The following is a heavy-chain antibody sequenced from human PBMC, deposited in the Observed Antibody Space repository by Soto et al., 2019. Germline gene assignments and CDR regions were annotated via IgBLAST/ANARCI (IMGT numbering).Heavy chain of an antibody. Sequence: PGGSLRLACAASGFTFSSYAMHWVRQAPGKGLEWVAVISYDGSNKYYADSVKGRFTISRDNSKNTLYLQMNSLRAEDTAVYYCARGYYDFWSGNYSPIYYYYYGMDVWGQGTAVTVSS. V-gene: IGHV3-30-3*01. CDR1: GFTFSSYA. CDR2: ISYDGSNK. D-gene: IGHD3-3*01. CDR3: ARGYYDFWSGNYSPIYYYYYGMDV. J-gene: IGHJ6*02.